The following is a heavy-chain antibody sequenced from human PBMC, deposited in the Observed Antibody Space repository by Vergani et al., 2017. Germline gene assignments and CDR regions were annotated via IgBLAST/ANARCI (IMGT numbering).Heavy chain of an antibody. CDR1: GGTFSSYT. D-gene: IGHD2-15*01. V-gene: IGHV1-69*02. Sequence: QVQLVQSGAEVKKPGSSVKVSCKASGGTFSSYTISWVRQAPGQGLEWMGRIIPILGIAKYAQKFQGRVTITADKSTSTAYMELSSLRSEDKAVYYCARLYCSGGSCYPYWGQGTLVTVSS. CDR3: ARLYCSGGSCYPY. CDR2: IIPILGIA. J-gene: IGHJ4*02.